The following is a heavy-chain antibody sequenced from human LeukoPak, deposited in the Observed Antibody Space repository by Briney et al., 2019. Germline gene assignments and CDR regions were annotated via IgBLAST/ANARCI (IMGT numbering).Heavy chain of an antibody. CDR2: ISISSNYI. Sequence: GGSLRLSCAASGFTFSRYSMNWVRQAPGKGLEWVSSISISSNYIYYPDSLKGRFTISRDNAENSLYLQMNSLRAEDTAVYYCARESRKLNAFDIWGQGTMVTVSS. V-gene: IGHV3-21*01. CDR1: GFTFSRYS. J-gene: IGHJ3*02. CDR3: ARESRKLNAFDI. D-gene: IGHD5-24*01.